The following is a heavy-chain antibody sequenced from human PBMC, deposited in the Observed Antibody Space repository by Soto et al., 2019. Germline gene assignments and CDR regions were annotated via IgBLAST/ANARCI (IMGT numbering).Heavy chain of an antibody. CDR1: GYTFSNYA. D-gene: IGHD4-17*01. V-gene: IGHV1-69*13. Sequence: ASVKVSCKASGYTFSNYAIRWVRQAPGQGLEWMGGIILPFGTANYAHKFQGRVTITADESMTTAYMELSGLRSEDTAVYYCATGPDYAGYFDYWGQGTLVTVPS. CDR2: IILPFGTA. CDR3: ATGPDYAGYFDY. J-gene: IGHJ4*02.